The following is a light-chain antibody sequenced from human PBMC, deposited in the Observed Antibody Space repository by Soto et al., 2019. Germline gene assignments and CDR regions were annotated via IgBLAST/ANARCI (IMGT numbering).Light chain of an antibody. Sequence: AIRMTQSPSSLSASTGDRVTITCRASQGISSYLAWYQQKPGKAPKLLIYAASTLQSGVPSRFSGSGSGTDFTLTISCLQSEDFATYYGQQYYSYPAITFGQGTRLEIK. CDR3: QQYYSYPAIT. J-gene: IGKJ5*01. V-gene: IGKV1-8*01. CDR2: AAS. CDR1: QGISSY.